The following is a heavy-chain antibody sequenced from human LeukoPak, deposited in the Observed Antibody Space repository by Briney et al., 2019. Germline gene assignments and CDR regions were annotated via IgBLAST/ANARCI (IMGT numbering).Heavy chain of an antibody. J-gene: IGHJ3*02. D-gene: IGHD1-26*01. CDR3: ARVDRGGATPTVPSDAFDI. CDR2: IYYSGST. CDR1: GGSISSSAYY. Sequence: SETLSLTCTVSGGSISSSAYYWGWIRQPPGKGLEWIGYIYYSGSTNYNPSLKSRVTISVDTSKNQFSLKLSSVTAADTAVYYCARVDRGGATPTVPSDAFDIWGQGTMVTVSS. V-gene: IGHV4-61*08.